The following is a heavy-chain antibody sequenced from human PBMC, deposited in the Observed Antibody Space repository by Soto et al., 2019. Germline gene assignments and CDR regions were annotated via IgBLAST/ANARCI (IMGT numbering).Heavy chain of an antibody. CDR3: ARGVYYDYVWGSYRYSYYFDY. V-gene: IGHV4-34*01. CDR1: GGSFSGYY. Sequence: NPSETLSLTCAVYGGSFSGYYWSWIRQPPGKGLEWIGEINHSGSTNYNPSLKSRVTISVDTSKNQFSLKLSSVTAADTAVYYCARGVYYDYVWGSYRYSYYFDYWGRGTLVTVSS. CDR2: INHSGST. D-gene: IGHD3-16*02. J-gene: IGHJ4*02.